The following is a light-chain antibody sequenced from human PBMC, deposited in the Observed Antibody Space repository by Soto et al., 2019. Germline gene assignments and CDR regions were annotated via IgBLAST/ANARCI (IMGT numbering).Light chain of an antibody. V-gene: IGKV1-12*01. CDR2: AAS. CDR1: QGVSSW. CDR3: PQAITFPLT. J-gene: IGKJ4*01. Sequence: DIQMTQSPSSVSASVGDSVIITCRASQGVSSWLAWYQHKPGTAHKRLIYAASTLQSGVPSRFSSSGSGTDFSLTISSRQPEESATYYCPQAITFPLTFGGGTKGEI.